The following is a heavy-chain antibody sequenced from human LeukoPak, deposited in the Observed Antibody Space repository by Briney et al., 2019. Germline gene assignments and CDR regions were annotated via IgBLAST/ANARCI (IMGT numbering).Heavy chain of an antibody. CDR1: GGSISSSSYY. D-gene: IGHD3-16*01. CDR2: IYYSGST. Sequence: SETLSLTCTVSGGSISSSSYYWGWIRQPPGKGLEWIGSIYYSGSTYYNPSLKSRVTISVDTSKNQFSLKLSSVTAADTAVYYCASYVWGSYFGPKRFDYWGQGTLVTVSS. J-gene: IGHJ4*02. CDR3: ASYVWGSYFGPKRFDY. V-gene: IGHV4-39*01.